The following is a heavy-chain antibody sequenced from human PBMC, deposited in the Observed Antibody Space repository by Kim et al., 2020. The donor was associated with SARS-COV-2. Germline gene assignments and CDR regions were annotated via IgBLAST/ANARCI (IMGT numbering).Heavy chain of an antibody. Sequence: SETLSLTCTVSGGSFSSSSYYWGWIRQPPGKGLEWIGSIYYSGSTYYNPSLKSRVTISVDTSKNQFSLKLRSVTAADTAVYYCARPSLGWLQWDYYFDY. D-gene: IGHD3-16*01. V-gene: IGHV4-39*01. CDR3: ARPSLGWLQWDYYFDY. CDR1: GGSFSSSSYY. J-gene: IGHJ4*01. CDR2: IYYSGST.